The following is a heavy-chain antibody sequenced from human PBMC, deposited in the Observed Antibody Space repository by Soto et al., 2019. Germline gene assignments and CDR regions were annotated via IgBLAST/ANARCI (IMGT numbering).Heavy chain of an antibody. D-gene: IGHD2-15*01. CDR2: INAGNGNT. CDR3: ARDGAVVAFTRDYYYYGMDV. CDR1: GYTFTSYA. J-gene: IGHJ6*02. Sequence: QVQLVQSGAEVKKPGASVKVSCKASGYTFTSYAMHWVRQAPGQRLEWMGWINAGNGNTKYSQKFQGRVTITRDTSASTAYMVLSSVRSEDTAVYYCARDGAVVAFTRDYYYYGMDVWGQGTTVTVSS. V-gene: IGHV1-3*01.